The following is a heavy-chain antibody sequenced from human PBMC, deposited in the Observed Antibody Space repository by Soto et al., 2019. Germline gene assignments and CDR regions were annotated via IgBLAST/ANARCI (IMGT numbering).Heavy chain of an antibody. CDR2: INAGNGNT. CDR1: GYTFTSYA. J-gene: IGHJ4*02. V-gene: IGHV1-3*05. CDR3: ARAVAVPADFDY. D-gene: IGHD6-19*01. Sequence: QVQLVQSGAEEKKPGTSVKVSCKASGYTFTSYAMHWVRQAPGQRLEWMGWINAGNGNTKYSQKFQGRVTITRDTSASTAYMELSSLRSEDTAVYYCARAVAVPADFDYWGQGTLVTVSS.